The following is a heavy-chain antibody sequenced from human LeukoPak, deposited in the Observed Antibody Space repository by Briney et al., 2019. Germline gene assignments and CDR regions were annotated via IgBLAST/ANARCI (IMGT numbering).Heavy chain of an antibody. D-gene: IGHD1-26*01. CDR1: GFTFSSYA. Sequence: GGSLRLSCAASGFTFSSYAMSWVRQAPGKGLEWVSAISGSGGSTYYADPVKGRFTISRDNSKNTLYLQMNSLRAEDTAVYYRAKGRSGSYYEFDYWGQGTLVTVSS. CDR3: AKGRSGSYYEFDY. J-gene: IGHJ4*02. CDR2: ISGSGGST. V-gene: IGHV3-23*01.